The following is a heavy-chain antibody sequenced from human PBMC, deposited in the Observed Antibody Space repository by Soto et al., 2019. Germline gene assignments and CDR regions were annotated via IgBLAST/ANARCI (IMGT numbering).Heavy chain of an antibody. D-gene: IGHD3-22*01. CDR1: DGSMNSDSSY. J-gene: IGHJ4*02. CDR2: ISHSGST. CDR3: ARLGGYVSVGYYYLWDS. V-gene: IGHV4-39*01. Sequence: NPSETLSLTCRVSDGSMNSDSSYWGWIRQPPGKGLEWIGVISHSGSTYHNLSLKGRVTMSVDASRNQFSLKLTSMTAADTAVYYCARLGGYVSVGYYYLWDSWGQGTLVTVSS.